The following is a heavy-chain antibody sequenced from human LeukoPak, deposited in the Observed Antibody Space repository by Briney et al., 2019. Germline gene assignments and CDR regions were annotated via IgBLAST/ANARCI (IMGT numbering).Heavy chain of an antibody. V-gene: IGHV4-34*01. J-gene: IGHJ6*03. CDR3: ARKRSSGYHYYYYYMDV. Sequence: TLSLTCAVYGGSFSGYYWSWIRQPPGKGLEWIGEINHSGSTNYNPSLKSRVTISVDTSKNQFSLKLSSVTAADTAVYYCARKRSSGYHYYYYYMDVWGKGTTVTAS. D-gene: IGHD3-22*01. CDR2: INHSGST. CDR1: GGSFSGYY.